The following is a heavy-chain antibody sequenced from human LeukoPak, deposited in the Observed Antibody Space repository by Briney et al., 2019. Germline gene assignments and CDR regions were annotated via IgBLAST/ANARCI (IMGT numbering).Heavy chain of an antibody. CDR2: ISYDGSNK. CDR1: GFTFSTYA. Sequence: GGSLRLSCAASGFTFSTYAMHWVRQAPGKGLEWVGVISYDGSNKYYADSVKGRFTISRDNSKNTLYLEMNSLRAEDTAIYYCAKMKGHPLPKYYMDVWGQGTTVTVSS. V-gene: IGHV3-30*07. J-gene: IGHJ6*01. CDR3: AKMKGHPLPKYYMDV. D-gene: IGHD1-26*01.